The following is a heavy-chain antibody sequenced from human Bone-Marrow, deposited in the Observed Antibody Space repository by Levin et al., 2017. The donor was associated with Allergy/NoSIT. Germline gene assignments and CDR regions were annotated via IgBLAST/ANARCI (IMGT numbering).Heavy chain of an antibody. CDR3: ATGAGVDPLNGALHS. D-gene: IGHD2-8*01. V-gene: IGHV1-46*01. CDR2: IDPDGDYT. CDR1: GYAFTRHR. Sequence: ASVKVSCKASGYAFTRHRLHWVRQTPGHGLEWMGLIDPDGDYTSSAQRFQGRVSMSTDASSSVAQMELSGLVSEDSGMYFCATGAGVDPLNGALHSWGQGTRITVSS. J-gene: IGHJ3*01.